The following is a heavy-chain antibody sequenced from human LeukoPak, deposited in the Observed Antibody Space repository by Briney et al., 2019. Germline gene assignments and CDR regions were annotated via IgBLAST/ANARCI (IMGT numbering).Heavy chain of an antibody. Sequence: GGSLTLSCAASGLIVSSTYMNWVRQAPGQGLEWVSVTCNGGSRYYADSVTGRFSISRDNSKNTLNLQMNSLTVEDTAVYYCVREGGYCSGDTCFKWFDTWGQGILVTVSS. D-gene: IGHD2-15*01. J-gene: IGHJ5*02. CDR1: GLIVSSTY. V-gene: IGHV3-53*01. CDR3: VREGGYCSGDTCFKWFDT. CDR2: TCNGGSR.